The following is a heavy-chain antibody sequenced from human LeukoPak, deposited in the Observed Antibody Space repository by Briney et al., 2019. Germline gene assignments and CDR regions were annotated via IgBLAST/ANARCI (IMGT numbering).Heavy chain of an antibody. V-gene: IGHV3-21*01. J-gene: IGHJ4*02. CDR2: ISSSSSYI. CDR3: ARDSSLYSSSSNFDY. Sequence: GGSLRLSCAASGFTFSSYSMNWVRQAPGKGLEWVSSISSSSSYIYYADSVKGRFTISRDNAKNSLYLQMNSLRAEDTAVYYCARDSSLYSSSSNFDYWGQGTLVTVSS. CDR1: GFTFSSYS. D-gene: IGHD6-13*01.